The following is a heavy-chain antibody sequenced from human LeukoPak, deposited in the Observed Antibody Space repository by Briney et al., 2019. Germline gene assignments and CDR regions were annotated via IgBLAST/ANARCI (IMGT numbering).Heavy chain of an antibody. Sequence: PSETLSLTCTVSGGSISSSSYYWGWIRQPPGKGLEWIGSIYYSGSTYYNPSLKSRVTISVDTSKNQFSQKLSSVTAADTAVYYCARSVRYSSSWYYYYMDVWGKGTTVTVSS. J-gene: IGHJ6*03. CDR2: IYYSGST. CDR1: GGSISSSSYY. CDR3: ARSVRYSSSWYYYYMDV. V-gene: IGHV4-39*07. D-gene: IGHD6-13*01.